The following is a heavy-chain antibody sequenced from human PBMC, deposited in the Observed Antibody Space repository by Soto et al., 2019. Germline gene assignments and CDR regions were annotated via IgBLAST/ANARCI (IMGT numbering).Heavy chain of an antibody. J-gene: IGHJ3*02. CDR3: ARGSQLERDALDI. CDR1: GVSINSGGYY. CDR2: IYYTGHT. V-gene: IGHV4-31*03. D-gene: IGHD1-1*01. Sequence: QVQLQESGPGLVKPSQTLSLTCSVSGVSINSGGYYWSWIRHHPGKGLEWIGYIYYTGHTFYNASLKSRVAMSLDTSKNQFSLKLSSVTAADTAVYYCARGSQLERDALDIWDQGTMVTVSS.